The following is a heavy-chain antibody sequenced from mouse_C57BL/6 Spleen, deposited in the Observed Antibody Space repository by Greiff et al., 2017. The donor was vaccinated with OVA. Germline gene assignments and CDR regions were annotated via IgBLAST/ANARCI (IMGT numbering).Heavy chain of an antibody. Sequence: EVQLQESGPGLVKPSQSLSLTCSVTGYSITSGYYWNWIRQFPGNKLEWMGYISYDGSNNYNPSLKNRISITRDTSKNQFFLKFNSVTTEDTATYYCARRDDGYPWFAYWGQGTLVTVSA. V-gene: IGHV3-6*01. CDR2: ISYDGSN. J-gene: IGHJ3*01. CDR1: GYSITSGYY. CDR3: ARRDDGYPWFAY. D-gene: IGHD2-3*01.